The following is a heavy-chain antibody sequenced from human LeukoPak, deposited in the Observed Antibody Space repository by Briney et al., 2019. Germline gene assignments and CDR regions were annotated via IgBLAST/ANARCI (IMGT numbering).Heavy chain of an antibody. CDR1: GFIFTNYA. CDR3: ARTVQLERPVPLRNYYYMDV. D-gene: IGHD1-1*01. V-gene: IGHV3-23*01. J-gene: IGHJ6*03. CDR2: ISGTGDST. Sequence: GGSLRLSCAASGFIFTNYAMSWVRQAPGKGLQWVSTISGTGDSTYYADSVKGRFTISRDNSKNTLYLQMNSLRAEDTAVYYCARTVQLERPVPLRNYYYMDVWGKGTTVTISS.